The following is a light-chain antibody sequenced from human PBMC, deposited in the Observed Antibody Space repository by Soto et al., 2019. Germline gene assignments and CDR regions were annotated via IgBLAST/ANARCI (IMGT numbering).Light chain of an antibody. V-gene: IGKV1-39*01. Sequence: DIQMTQSPSSLFASVGDRVTITCRARQNVRTYLNWYQQRPGKAPTLLIYAASSLQSSVPPRFSGAGSETDFNLTINGLQPEDFATYYCQQTFSTPITFGQGTRLE. CDR3: QQTFSTPIT. CDR2: AAS. J-gene: IGKJ5*01. CDR1: QNVRTY.